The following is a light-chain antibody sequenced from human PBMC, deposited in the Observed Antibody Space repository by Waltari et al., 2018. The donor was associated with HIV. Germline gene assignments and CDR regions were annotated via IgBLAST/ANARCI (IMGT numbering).Light chain of an antibody. Sequence: EIVLTQSPGTLSLSPGERATLSCRASQRVSSNYLAWYQQKPGQAPRLLIYGASSRATGIPDSFSGSGSGTDFTLTISILEPEDFAVYYCQQYGSSPYTFGQGTKLEIK. CDR1: QRVSSNY. CDR3: QQYGSSPYT. V-gene: IGKV3-20*01. J-gene: IGKJ2*01. CDR2: GAS.